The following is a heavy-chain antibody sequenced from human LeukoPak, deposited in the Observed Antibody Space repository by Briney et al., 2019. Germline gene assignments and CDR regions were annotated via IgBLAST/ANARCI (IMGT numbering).Heavy chain of an antibody. D-gene: IGHD1-26*01. Sequence: SVKVSCKASGFTFTSSAVQWVRQARGQRLEWIGWIVVGSGNTNYAQKFQERVTITRDMSTSTAYMELSSLRSEDTAVYYCARALGSYWGFDYWGQGTLVTVSS. J-gene: IGHJ4*02. CDR3: ARALGSYWGFDY. CDR2: IVVGSGNT. V-gene: IGHV1-58*01. CDR1: GFTFTSSA.